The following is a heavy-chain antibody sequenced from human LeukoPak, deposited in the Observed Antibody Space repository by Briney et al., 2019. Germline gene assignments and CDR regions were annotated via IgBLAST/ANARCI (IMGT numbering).Heavy chain of an antibody. CDR1: GGSISRCGYY. V-gene: IGHV4-39*02. D-gene: IGHD2-15*01. CDR2: INHRGST. CDR3: ASGGWYRGY. J-gene: IGHJ4*02. Sequence: SETLSLTCTVSGGSISRCGYYWRWIRPDPGKGLEWIGEINHRGSTNYNPSLERRVIISVDTAKTHFSLDLTSVTAADTAVYYCASGGWYRGYWGQGTLVTVSS.